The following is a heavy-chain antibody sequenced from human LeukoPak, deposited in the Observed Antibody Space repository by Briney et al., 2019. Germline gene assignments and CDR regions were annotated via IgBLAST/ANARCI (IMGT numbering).Heavy chain of an antibody. Sequence: SVNVSCKASGGTFSSYTISWVRQPAGQGLEWMGRIIPILGIANYAQKFQGRVTITADKSTSTAYMELSSLRSEDTAVYYCARAPYYYDSSGYYPYDYWGQGTLVTVSS. J-gene: IGHJ4*02. CDR2: IIPILGIA. CDR1: GGTFSSYT. D-gene: IGHD3-22*01. CDR3: ARAPYYYDSSGYYPYDY. V-gene: IGHV1-69*02.